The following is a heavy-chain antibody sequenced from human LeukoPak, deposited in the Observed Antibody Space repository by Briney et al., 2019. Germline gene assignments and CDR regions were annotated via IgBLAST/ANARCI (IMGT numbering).Heavy chain of an antibody. D-gene: IGHD3-3*01. V-gene: IGHV3-21*01. J-gene: IGHJ4*02. CDR1: GFTFSSYR. CDR3: ARGYYDFWSGYSAGYFDY. Sequence: PGGSLRLSCAASGFTFSSYRMTWVRQAPGKGLEWVSSISSSSSYIYYADSVKGRFTISRDNAKNSLYLQMNSLRAEDTAVYYCARGYYDFWSGYSAGYFDYWGQGTLVTVSS. CDR2: ISSSSSYI.